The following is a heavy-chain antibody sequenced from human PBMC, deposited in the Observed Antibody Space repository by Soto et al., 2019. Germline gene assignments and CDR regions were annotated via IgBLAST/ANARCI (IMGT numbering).Heavy chain of an antibody. CDR2: ISAYNGNT. Sequence: QVQLVQSGAEVKKPGASVKVSCKASGYTFTNYGISWVRQAPGQGLEWMGWISAYNGNTKYAQKLQGRVTMTTDTSTSTADMALRRLRSDETAGFSCAREESGYSYAWGQGPLVTVSS. V-gene: IGHV1-18*01. CDR1: GYTFTNYG. CDR3: AREESGYSYA. J-gene: IGHJ5*02. D-gene: IGHD5-18*01.